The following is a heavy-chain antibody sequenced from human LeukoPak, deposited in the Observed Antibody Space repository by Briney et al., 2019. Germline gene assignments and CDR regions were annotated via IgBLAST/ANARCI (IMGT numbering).Heavy chain of an antibody. CDR3: ARDGSGSYYNSHDAFDI. D-gene: IGHD3-10*01. Sequence: SQTLSLTCTVSGGSISSGSYYWSWIRQPAGKGLEWIGRIYTSGSTNYNPSLKSRVTISVDTSKNQFSLKLSSVTAADTAAYYCARDGSGSYYNSHDAFDIWGQGTMVTVSS. CDR2: IYTSGST. CDR1: GGSISSGSYY. J-gene: IGHJ3*02. V-gene: IGHV4-61*02.